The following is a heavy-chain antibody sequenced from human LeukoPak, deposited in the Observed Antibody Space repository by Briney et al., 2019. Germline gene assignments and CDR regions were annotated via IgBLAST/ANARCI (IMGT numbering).Heavy chain of an antibody. V-gene: IGHV4-59*01. CDR3: ARDYRYYYDSSGYSVIDY. J-gene: IGHJ4*02. CDR1: RGSISSYY. CDR2: NYYSGST. Sequence: TSETLSLTCTVSRGSISSYYWSWIRQPPGKGLEWIGYNYYSGSTNYNPSLKSRVTISVDTSKNQFSLKLGSVTAADTAVYYCARDYRYYYDSSGYSVIDYWGQGSLVTVSS. D-gene: IGHD3-22*01.